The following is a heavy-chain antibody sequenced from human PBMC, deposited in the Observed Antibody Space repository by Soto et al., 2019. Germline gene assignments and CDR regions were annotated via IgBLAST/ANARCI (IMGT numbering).Heavy chain of an antibody. D-gene: IGHD3-16*01. CDR2: ISGGGSST. Sequence: EVQLLESGGGLVQPGGSLRLSCAASGFTFSSYAMSWVRQAPGKGLEWVSAISGGGSSTYYADSVKGRFTIPRDNSKSTLYLQMNRLRAEATAVDYWAKGVPGGLIPTCVDPWGQGTLVTVSS. CDR1: GFTFSSYA. J-gene: IGHJ5*02. CDR3: AKGVPGGLIPTCVDP. V-gene: IGHV3-23*01.